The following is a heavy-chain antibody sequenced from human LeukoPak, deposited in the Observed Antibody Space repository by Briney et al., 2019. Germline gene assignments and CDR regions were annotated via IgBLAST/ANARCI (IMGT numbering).Heavy chain of an antibody. J-gene: IGHJ4*02. V-gene: IGHV3-30*04. Sequence: GGSLRLSCAASGFTFSSYAMHWVRQAPGKGLGWVAVISYDGSNKYYADSVKGRFTISRDNAKNSLYLQMNSLRAEDTAVYYCAGALDSSSALWGQGTLVTVSS. CDR2: ISYDGSNK. CDR1: GFTFSSYA. CDR3: AGALDSSSAL. D-gene: IGHD6-6*01.